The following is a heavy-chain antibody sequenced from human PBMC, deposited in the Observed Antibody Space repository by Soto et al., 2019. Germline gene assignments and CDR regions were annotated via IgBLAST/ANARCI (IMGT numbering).Heavy chain of an antibody. D-gene: IGHD1-26*01. CDR3: TKYSGSANTPAA. J-gene: IGHJ5*02. CDR2: IGHKPQSYAT. Sequence: GGSLRLSCAVSGFTFSDSAVHWVRQPSGKRLEWVGRIGHKPQSYATTYGESVKGRFSISRDDSKNMAYLQMNSLKTEDTAVYYCTKYSGSANTPAALGQGTLVTVSS. CDR1: GFTFSDSA. V-gene: IGHV3-73*01.